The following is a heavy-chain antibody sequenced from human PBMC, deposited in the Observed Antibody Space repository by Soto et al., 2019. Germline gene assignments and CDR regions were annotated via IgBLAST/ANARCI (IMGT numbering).Heavy chain of an antibody. CDR1: GYTFTSYA. D-gene: IGHD2-15*01. Sequence: QVQLVQSGAEVKKPGASVKVSCKASGYTFTSYAMHWVRQAPGQRLEWMGWINAGNGNTKYSQKFKGRVTITRDTSASTAYMGLSSLRSEDTAVYYCARGPGGPDGPGDYWGQGTLVTASS. CDR2: INAGNGNT. J-gene: IGHJ4*02. V-gene: IGHV1-3*01. CDR3: ARGPGGPDGPGDY.